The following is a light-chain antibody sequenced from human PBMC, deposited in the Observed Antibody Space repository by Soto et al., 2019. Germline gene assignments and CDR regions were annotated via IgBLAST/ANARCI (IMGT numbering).Light chain of an antibody. Sequence: DIQMTQSPSSLSASVGDRVTITCRASQSISSYLNWYQQKPGKAPNLLIYSTSTLQSGVPSRFSGSGSGTDFTLTISSLQSEDFATYYCQQGYTTPYTFGQGTKLE. V-gene: IGKV1-39*01. J-gene: IGKJ2*01. CDR1: QSISSY. CDR3: QQGYTTPYT. CDR2: STS.